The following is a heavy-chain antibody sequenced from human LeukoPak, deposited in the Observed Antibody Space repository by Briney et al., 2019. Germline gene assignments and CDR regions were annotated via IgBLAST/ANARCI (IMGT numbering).Heavy chain of an antibody. J-gene: IGHJ4*02. Sequence: GGSPRLSCAASGFSFDNYGMTWVRQAPGKALEWVSGLNLNGKNTGYADSVRGRFSISRDNAKGSLFLQMDSLRVEDTALYYCARGEQWLDSWGRGTLVTVSS. CDR3: ARGEQWLDS. CDR2: LNLNGKNT. V-gene: IGHV3-20*04. D-gene: IGHD6-19*01. CDR1: GFSFDNYG.